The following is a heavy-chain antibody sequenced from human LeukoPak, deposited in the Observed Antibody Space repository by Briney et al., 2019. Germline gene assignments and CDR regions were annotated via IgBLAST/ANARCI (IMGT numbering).Heavy chain of an antibody. V-gene: IGHV3-23*01. Sequence: GGSLRLSCAASGFTFNTYGMSWVRQAPGKGLEWVSGISGSGGATYYADSVKGRFTISRDDPHNTLYLQMNSLRAEDTAVYFCARGGEDYYGSGTYYLMYYFDYRGQGALVTVSS. J-gene: IGHJ4*02. D-gene: IGHD3-10*01. CDR1: GFTFNTYG. CDR3: ARGGEDYYGSGTYYLMYYFDY. CDR2: ISGSGGAT.